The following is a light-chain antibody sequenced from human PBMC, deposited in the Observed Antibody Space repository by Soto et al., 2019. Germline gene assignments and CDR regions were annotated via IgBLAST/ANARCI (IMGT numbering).Light chain of an antibody. Sequence: QSVLTQPPSVSAAPGQTVIISCSGSSSNIGNNYVSWYQQLPGTAPKLLIYENNKRPSGIPDRFSGSKSGTSATLGITGLQTGDEADYHCGTWDSSLSAVVFGGGTKVTVL. V-gene: IGLV1-51*02. CDR2: ENN. J-gene: IGLJ3*02. CDR3: GTWDSSLSAVV. CDR1: SSNIGNNY.